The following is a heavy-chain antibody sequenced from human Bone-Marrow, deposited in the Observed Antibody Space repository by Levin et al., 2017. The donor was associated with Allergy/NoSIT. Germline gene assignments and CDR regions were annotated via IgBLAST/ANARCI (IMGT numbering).Heavy chain of an antibody. CDR3: AKAPPDCSGGSCDNDY. Sequence: PGGSLRLSCAASGFTFSRFAMHWVRQAPGKGLEWVSTISGNGATTYYGDSVRGRFTISRDDPRNTLHLQMNSLRVEDTAIYYCAKAPPDCSGGSCDNDYWGQGTLVTVSS. J-gene: IGHJ4*02. CDR2: ISGNGATT. CDR1: GFTFSRFA. D-gene: IGHD2-15*01. V-gene: IGHV3-23*01.